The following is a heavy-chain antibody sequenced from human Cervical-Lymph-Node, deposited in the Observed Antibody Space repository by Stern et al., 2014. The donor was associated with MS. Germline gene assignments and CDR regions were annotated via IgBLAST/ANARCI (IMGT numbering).Heavy chain of an antibody. J-gene: IGHJ4*02. D-gene: IGHD2-21*02. CDR3: TKDPAYDCGDDCSPYYFDS. V-gene: IGHV3-9*01. CDR2: INWNRGTV. CDR1: GFTFHNHA. Sequence: EVQLVQSGGDLAQPGRSLRLSCAASGFTFHNHAMHWVRQAPGRGLEWVAGINWNRGTVGYADSVKGRFTISRDNAKNSLYLQMNSLRSDDTALYYCTKDPAYDCGDDCSPYYFDSWGQGTLVTVSS.